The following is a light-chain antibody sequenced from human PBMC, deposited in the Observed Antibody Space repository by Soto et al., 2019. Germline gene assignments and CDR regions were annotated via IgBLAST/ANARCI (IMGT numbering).Light chain of an antibody. CDR3: QQYGYAPWT. J-gene: IGKJ1*01. Sequence: EIVLTQSPGTLSLSPGERATLSCRASQSVPGSYLAWFQQKPGQAPRLLIYGASSRPTGIPDRFSGSGSGTDFTLTISRLXXXXXXXYYCQQYGYAPWTFGQGTKVEIK. V-gene: IGKV3-20*01. CDR1: QSVPGSY. CDR2: GAS.